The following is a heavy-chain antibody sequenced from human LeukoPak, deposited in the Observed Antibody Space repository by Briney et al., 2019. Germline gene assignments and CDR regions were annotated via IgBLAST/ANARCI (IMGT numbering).Heavy chain of an antibody. Sequence: GGSLRLSCAASGFTFSRYWMSWVRQAPGKGLEWVANIKQDGSEKYYVGSVRGRFTISRDNAKNSLYLQMNSLRAEDTAVYYCARLEMSTIKDGDFWGQGTLVTVPS. CDR1: GFTFSRYW. D-gene: IGHD5-24*01. CDR3: ARLEMSTIKDGDF. V-gene: IGHV3-7*01. J-gene: IGHJ4*02. CDR2: IKQDGSEK.